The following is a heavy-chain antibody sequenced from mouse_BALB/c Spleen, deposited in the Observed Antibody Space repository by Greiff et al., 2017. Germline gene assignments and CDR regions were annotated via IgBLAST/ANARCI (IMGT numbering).Heavy chain of an antibody. V-gene: IGHV1-55*01. J-gene: IGHJ3*01. CDR2: IYPGSGST. Sequence: QVQLQQPGAELVKPGTSVKLSCKASGYNFTSYWINWVKLRPGQGLEWIGDIYPGSGSTNYNEKFKSKATLTVDTSSSTAYMQLSSLASEDSALYYCARVYDGATAWFAYWGQGTLVTVSA. D-gene: IGHD2-3*01. CDR1: GYNFTSYW. CDR3: ARVYDGATAWFAY.